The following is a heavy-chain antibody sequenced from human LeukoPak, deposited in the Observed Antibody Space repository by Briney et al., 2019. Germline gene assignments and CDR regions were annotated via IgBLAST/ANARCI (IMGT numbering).Heavy chain of an antibody. V-gene: IGHV3-30-3*01. CDR2: ISYDGTNK. Sequence: GRSLRLSCAASGFTFSNYAMHWVRQAPGKGLEWVAVISYDGTNKYYADSVKGRFTISRDNSKNMMYLQMNSLRAEDTAMYYCARAPMSYDSSGFGGAFDIWGQGTMVTVSS. CDR1: GFTFSNYA. J-gene: IGHJ3*02. D-gene: IGHD3-22*01. CDR3: ARAPMSYDSSGFGGAFDI.